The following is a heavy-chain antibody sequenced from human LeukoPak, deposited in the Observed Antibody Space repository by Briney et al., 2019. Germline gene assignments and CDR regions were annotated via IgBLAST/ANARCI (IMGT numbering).Heavy chain of an antibody. CDR3: ARGLPGYSGGHDAFDI. V-gene: IGHV4-59*01. D-gene: IGHD6-19*01. J-gene: IGHJ3*02. Sequence: SETLSLTCTVSGGSITSYYWSWFRQPPGKGLEYIGYIFYSGSTNYSPSLKSRVTISLDTSKNQFSLMLSSVTAADTAVYYCARGLPGYSGGHDAFDIWGQGTVVIVS. CDR2: IFYSGST. CDR1: GGSITSYY.